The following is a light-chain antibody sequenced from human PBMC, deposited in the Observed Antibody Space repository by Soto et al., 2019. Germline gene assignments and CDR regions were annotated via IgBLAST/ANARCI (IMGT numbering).Light chain of an antibody. CDR2: GAS. Sequence: EIVMTQSPATLSASAGESATLXXRASQSVANSLAWYQQKPGQAPRLXXYGASRRATGIPARFSGSGSGTDFTLTIISLEPEDFALYYCQQRSTWPPRTFGGGTKVEIK. J-gene: IGKJ4*01. CDR1: QSVANS. V-gene: IGKV3-11*01. CDR3: QQRSTWPPRT.